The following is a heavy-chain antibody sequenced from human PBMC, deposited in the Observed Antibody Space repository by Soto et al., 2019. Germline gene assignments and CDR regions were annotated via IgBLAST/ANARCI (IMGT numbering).Heavy chain of an antibody. Sequence: QVQLQESGPGLVKPSGTLSLTCAVSGGSISSSNWWSWVRQPPGKGLEWIGEIYHSGSTNYNPSLQSRVPRSVDKSKNQFSLKPSSVTAADTAVYYCARDYMVRGVMRWFDPWGQGTLVTVSS. CDR3: ARDYMVRGVMRWFDP. J-gene: IGHJ5*02. CDR1: GGSISSSNW. D-gene: IGHD3-10*01. CDR2: IYHSGST. V-gene: IGHV4-4*02.